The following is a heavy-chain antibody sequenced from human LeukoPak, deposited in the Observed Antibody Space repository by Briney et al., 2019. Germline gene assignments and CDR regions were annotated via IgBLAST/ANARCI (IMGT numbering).Heavy chain of an antibody. V-gene: IGHV5-51*01. CDR3: ARRGGSDSGFDF. Sequence: GESLKISCSGSGYSFTTYWIGWVRQMPGKGVECMGSIYPGDSETRYSPSFQGQVTISADRSISTAYLQWSTLKASDTAMYYCARRGGSDSGFDFWGQGTLVTVSS. CDR2: IYPGDSET. D-gene: IGHD5-12*01. CDR1: GYSFTTYW. J-gene: IGHJ4*02.